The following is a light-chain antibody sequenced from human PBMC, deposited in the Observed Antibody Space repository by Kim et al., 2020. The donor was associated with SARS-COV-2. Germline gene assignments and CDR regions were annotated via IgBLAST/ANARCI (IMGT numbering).Light chain of an antibody. V-gene: IGKV4-1*01. CDR2: WAS. J-gene: IGKJ2*01. CDR3: QQYYSIPHT. Sequence: DFVMTQSPDSLAVSLGERATINCKSSQSVLFSSDNKNYLAWYQQKPGQPPKLLIYWASTRESGVPDRFSGSGSGTDFTLTISSLQAEDVAVYYCQQYYSIPHTFGQGTKLEI. CDR1: QSVLFSSDNKNY.